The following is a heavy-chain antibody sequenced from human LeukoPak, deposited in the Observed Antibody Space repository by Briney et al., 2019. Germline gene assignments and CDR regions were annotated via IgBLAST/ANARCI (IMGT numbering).Heavy chain of an antibody. D-gene: IGHD1-26*01. CDR1: GFTFGDYA. Sequence: GGSLRLSCTASGFTFGDYAMSWFRQAPGKGLEWVGRIRKKDKSYTTQYAPSVEGRFTISRDDSKNTLYLQMNSLKIEDTAVYYCATDPGEWEPIWGQGTMVTVSS. V-gene: IGHV3-72*01. CDR2: IRKKDKSYTT. CDR3: ATDPGEWEPI. J-gene: IGHJ3*02.